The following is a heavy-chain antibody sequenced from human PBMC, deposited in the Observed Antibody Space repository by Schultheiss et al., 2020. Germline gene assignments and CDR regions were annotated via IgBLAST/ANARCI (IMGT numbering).Heavy chain of an antibody. V-gene: IGHV4-31*03. CDR3: AREISRWFDP. D-gene: IGHD2-2*01. CDR2: IYYSGST. CDR1: GGSISSGGYY. Sequence: SETLSLTCTVSGGSISSGGYYWSWIRQHPGKGLEWIGYIYYSGSTYYNPSLKSRVTISVDTSKNQFSLKLNSVTAADTAVYYCAREISRWFDPWGQGTLVNVSS. J-gene: IGHJ5*02.